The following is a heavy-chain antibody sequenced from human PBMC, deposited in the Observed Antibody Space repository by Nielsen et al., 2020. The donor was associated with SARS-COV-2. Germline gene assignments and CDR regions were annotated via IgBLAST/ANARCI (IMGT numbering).Heavy chain of an antibody. CDR3: AKSAVAGTERIWYLYYHIDV. Sequence: GGSLRLSCEASGFTFSSYMMTWVRQTAGKRLEWVASIDNSGAGTYHADSVKGRFTISRDNFKNTLYLEMKYLRAEDTAVYFCAKSAVAGTERIWYLYYHIDVWGKGTSVTVSS. V-gene: IGHV3-23*01. CDR2: IDNSGAGT. J-gene: IGHJ6*03. D-gene: IGHD6-19*01. CDR1: GFTFSSYM.